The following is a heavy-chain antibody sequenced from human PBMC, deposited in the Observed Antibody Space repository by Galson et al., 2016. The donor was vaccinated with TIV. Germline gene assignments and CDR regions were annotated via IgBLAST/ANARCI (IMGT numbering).Heavy chain of an antibody. CDR3: ARISGYYDSSGHYIPRSFDY. CDR2: IYWNDDK. J-gene: IGHJ4*02. CDR1: GFSLSTSGVG. Sequence: PALVKPTQTLTLTCTFSGFSLSTSGVGVAWIRQPPGKALEWLALIYWNDDKRYSPSLKTRLTISKDTSKNQVVLTMNNMDPVDTATYYCARISGYYDSSGHYIPRSFDYWGQGILVTVSS. D-gene: IGHD3-22*01. V-gene: IGHV2-5*01.